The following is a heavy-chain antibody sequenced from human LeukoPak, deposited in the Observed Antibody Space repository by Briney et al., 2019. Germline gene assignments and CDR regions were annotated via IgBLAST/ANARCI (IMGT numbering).Heavy chain of an antibody. CDR2: IKQDGSEK. CDR1: GFIFSSYW. CDR3: AREEPYYYDSSGYSPDY. Sequence: TGGSLRLSCAASGFIFSSYWMSWVRQAPGKGLEWVANIKQDGSEKYYVDSVKGRFTISRDNAKNSLYLQMNSLRAEDTAVYYCAREEPYYYDSSGYSPDYWGQGTLVTVSS. D-gene: IGHD3-22*01. V-gene: IGHV3-7*01. J-gene: IGHJ4*02.